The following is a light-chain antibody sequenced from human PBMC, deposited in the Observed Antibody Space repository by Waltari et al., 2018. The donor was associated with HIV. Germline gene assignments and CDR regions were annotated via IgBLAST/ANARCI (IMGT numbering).Light chain of an antibody. J-gene: IGLJ1*01. Sequence: QSVLTQQPPSVSAAPGQNVTMSCSGGNSNFGNYFVCWYQHRPGLAPRLLIYDINKRPLGIPERFSASKSGTSATLGITGLQTGDEGDYYCGTWDARLSAGVFGSGTKVF. CDR1: NSNFGNYF. CDR2: DIN. CDR3: GTWDARLSAGVFGSGTKV. V-gene: IGLV1-51*01.